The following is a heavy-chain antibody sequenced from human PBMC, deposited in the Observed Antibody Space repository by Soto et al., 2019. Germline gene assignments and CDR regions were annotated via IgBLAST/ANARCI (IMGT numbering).Heavy chain of an antibody. CDR1: GYTFTSYG. CDR2: ISAYNGNT. Sequence: ASVKVSCKVSGYTFTSYGISWVRQAPGQGLEWMGWISAYNGNTNYAQKLQGRVTMTTDTSTSTAYMELRSLRSDDTAVYYCARDRKGDFWSGYYEGAFDIWGQGPMVTVSS. V-gene: IGHV1-18*04. D-gene: IGHD3-3*01. CDR3: ARDRKGDFWSGYYEGAFDI. J-gene: IGHJ3*02.